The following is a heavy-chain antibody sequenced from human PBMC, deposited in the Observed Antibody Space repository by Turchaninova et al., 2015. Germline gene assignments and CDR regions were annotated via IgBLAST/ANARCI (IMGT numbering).Heavy chain of an antibody. D-gene: IGHD2-2*01. CDR1: XXNFGDSA. V-gene: IGHV3-49*03. Sequence: XLVGSGGGWXQPGXSLRXXXSAXXXNFGDSALKWFRQAQGQGLELVGFNKSKAYGGTTEYAASVKGRFTISRDDSKSIAYLQMNSLKTEDTAVYYCTRGRQGLEPAGPYTWFYPWGLGTLVTVSS. CDR3: TRGRQGLEPAGPYTWFYP. CDR2: NKSKAYGGTT. J-gene: IGHJ5*02.